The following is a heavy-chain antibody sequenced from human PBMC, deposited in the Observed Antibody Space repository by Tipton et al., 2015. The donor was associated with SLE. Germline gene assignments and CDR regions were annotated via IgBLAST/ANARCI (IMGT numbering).Heavy chain of an antibody. Sequence: SLRLSCAASGFTFHDYAMNWVRQAPGKGLEWVSYISPGGTTIYYADSVKGRFTISRDDAENSLYLHLNSLRADDTGVYYCAREPAVAGSGFDYWGQGTLVIVSS. CDR1: GFTFHDYA. J-gene: IGHJ4*02. V-gene: IGHV3-48*03. CDR3: AREPAVAGSGFDY. CDR2: ISPGGTTI. D-gene: IGHD6-19*01.